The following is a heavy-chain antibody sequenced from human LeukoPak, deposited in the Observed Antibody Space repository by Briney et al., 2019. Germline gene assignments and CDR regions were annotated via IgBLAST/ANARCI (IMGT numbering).Heavy chain of an antibody. CDR1: GFTFSSYG. CDR3: ARGSYYDILTGYPTFDY. J-gene: IGHJ4*02. Sequence: PGRSLRLSCAASGFTFSSYGMHWVRQAPGKGLEWVASIWYDGSNKYYADSVKGRFSISRDNSKNTLYLQMNSLRAEDTAVYYCARGSYYDILTGYPTFDYWGQGTLVTVSS. CDR2: IWYDGSNK. D-gene: IGHD3-9*01. V-gene: IGHV3-33*01.